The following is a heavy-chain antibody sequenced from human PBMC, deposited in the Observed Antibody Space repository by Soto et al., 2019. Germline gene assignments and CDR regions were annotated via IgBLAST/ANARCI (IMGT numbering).Heavy chain of an antibody. CDR3: ARHLGGNHYYYCMDV. V-gene: IGHV1-69*12. CDR1: GGTFSSYA. D-gene: IGHD3-16*01. Sequence: QVQLVQSGAEVKKPGSSVKVSCKASGGTFSSYAISWVRQAPGQGLEWMGGIIPIFGTADYAQKFQGRVTITADDFTSTAYMGLSSLRSEYTAVYYCARHLGGNHYYYCMDVWGQGTTVTVSS. J-gene: IGHJ6*02. CDR2: IIPIFGTA.